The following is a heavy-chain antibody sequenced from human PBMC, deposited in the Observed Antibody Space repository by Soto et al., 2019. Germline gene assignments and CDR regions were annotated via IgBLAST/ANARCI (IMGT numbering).Heavy chain of an antibody. V-gene: IGHV1-18*01. D-gene: IGHD3-22*01. J-gene: IGHJ4*02. CDR3: ARASAYYDSSGYRTTPLYFDS. CDR2: ISAYNGNT. Sequence: ASVKVSCKASGYTFTSYGISWVRQAPGQGLEWMGWISAYNGNTNYAQKLQGRVTMTTDTSTSTAYMELRSLRSDDTAVYYCARASAYYDSSGYRTTPLYFDSWAQGTLVTVSS. CDR1: GYTFTSYG.